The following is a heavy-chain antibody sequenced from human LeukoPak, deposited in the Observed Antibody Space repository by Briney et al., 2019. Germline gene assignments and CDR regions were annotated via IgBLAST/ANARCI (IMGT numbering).Heavy chain of an antibody. J-gene: IGHJ4*02. CDR1: GFTLSSYS. CDR3: ARSTVTPGY. Sequence: GGSLRLSCAASGFTLSSYSMNWVRQAPGKGLEWVSYISSTSSGTIFYADSVKGRFTISRDNAKNSLNLQMNSLRDEDTAVYYCARSTVTPGYWGQGTLVTVSS. CDR2: ISSTSSGTI. V-gene: IGHV3-48*02. D-gene: IGHD4-17*01.